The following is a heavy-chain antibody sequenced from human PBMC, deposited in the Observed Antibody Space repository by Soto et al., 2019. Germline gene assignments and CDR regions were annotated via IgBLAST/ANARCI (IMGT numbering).Heavy chain of an antibody. Sequence: QVQLVESGGGVVQPGRSLRLSCAASGFTFSSYGMHWVRQAPGKGLEWVAVISYDGSNKYYADSVKGRFTISRDNSKNTLYPQMNSLRAEDTAVYYCAKDPVRGVITLTYFDYWGQGTLVTVSS. CDR3: AKDPVRGVITLTYFDY. V-gene: IGHV3-30*18. CDR2: ISYDGSNK. CDR1: GFTFSSYG. D-gene: IGHD3-10*01. J-gene: IGHJ4*02.